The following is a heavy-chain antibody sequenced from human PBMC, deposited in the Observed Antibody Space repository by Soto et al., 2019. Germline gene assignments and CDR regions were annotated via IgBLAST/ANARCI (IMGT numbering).Heavy chain of an antibody. J-gene: IGHJ5*02. CDR1: GGSISSGGYY. Sequence: QVQLQESGPGLVKPSQTLSLTCTVSGGSISSGGYYWSWIRQHPGKGLEWIGYIYYSGSTYYNPSLQCRVNIEVDTYKTQFSLRLSSVTPADTAVYYCARDKGWNADDGLCWFDPWGQGTLGTVSS. D-gene: IGHD1-1*01. V-gene: IGHV4-31*03. CDR2: IYYSGST. CDR3: ARDKGWNADDGLCWFDP.